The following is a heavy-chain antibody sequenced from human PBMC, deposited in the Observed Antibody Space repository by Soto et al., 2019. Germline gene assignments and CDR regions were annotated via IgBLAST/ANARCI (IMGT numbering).Heavy chain of an antibody. Sequence: GGSLRLSCAASGFTFSNAWMNWVRQAPGKGLEWVGRIKSKTDGGTTEYAAPVKGRFTISRDDSKNTLYLQMNSLKTEDTAVYYCTTETLYCSGGSCSHYYYYYGMDVWGQGTTVTVSS. D-gene: IGHD2-15*01. CDR1: GFTFSNAW. CDR2: IKSKTDGGTT. V-gene: IGHV3-15*07. CDR3: TTETLYCSGGSCSHYYYYYGMDV. J-gene: IGHJ6*01.